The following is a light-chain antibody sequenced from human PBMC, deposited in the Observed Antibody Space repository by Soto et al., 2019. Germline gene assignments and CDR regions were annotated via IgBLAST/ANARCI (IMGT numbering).Light chain of an antibody. V-gene: IGLV2-14*03. CDR1: SSDVGAYNY. J-gene: IGLJ3*02. Sequence: QSALTQPASVSGSPGQSITISCTGASSDVGAYNYVSWYQQHPGKAPKLMIYDVSNRPSGVSNRFSGSKSGNTASLTISGLKAEDEAAYYCSSFTSSSTLVFGGGTKVTVL. CDR3: SSFTSSSTLV. CDR2: DVS.